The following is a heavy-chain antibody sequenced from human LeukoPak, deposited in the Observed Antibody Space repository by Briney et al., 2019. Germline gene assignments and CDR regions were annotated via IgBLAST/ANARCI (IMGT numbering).Heavy chain of an antibody. J-gene: IGHJ4*02. CDR1: GFTFSSYA. CDR3: ARAASRHYYDSSGYYYQALSLGYDY. CDR2: ISGSGGST. Sequence: GGSLRLSCAASGFTFSSYAMSWVRQAPGKGLEWASAISGSGGSTYYADSVKGRFTISRGNSKNTLYLQMNSLRAEDTAVYYCARAASRHYYDSSGYYYQALSLGYDYWGQGTLVTVSS. V-gene: IGHV3-23*01. D-gene: IGHD3-22*01.